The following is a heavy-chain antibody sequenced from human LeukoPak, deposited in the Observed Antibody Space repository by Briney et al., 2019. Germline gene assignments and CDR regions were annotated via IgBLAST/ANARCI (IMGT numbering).Heavy chain of an antibody. D-gene: IGHD5-24*01. CDR1: GFTFSCYW. CDR3: ARRIQGMAPYYFDY. CDR2: INSDGGST. Sequence: GSLRLSCTASGFTFSCYWMHWVRQAPGKGLVWVSRINSDGGSTSYADSVKGRFTISRDDAKNTLYLQMNSLRAEDTAVYYCARRIQGMAPYYFDYWGQGTLVTVSS. J-gene: IGHJ4*02. V-gene: IGHV3-74*01.